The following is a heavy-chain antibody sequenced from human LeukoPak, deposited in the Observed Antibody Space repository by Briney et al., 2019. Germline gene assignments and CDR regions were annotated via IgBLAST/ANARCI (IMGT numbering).Heavy chain of an antibody. Sequence: GASVKVSCKASGYTFTSYGISWVRQAPGQGLEWMGWISAYNGNTNYAQKLQGRVTMTTDTSTSTAYMELRSLRSDDTAVYYCARGHRRVTAMALYYYYYGMDVWGQGTTVTVSS. CDR3: ARGHRRVTAMALYYYYYGMDV. CDR2: ISAYNGNT. V-gene: IGHV1-18*01. CDR1: GYTFTSYG. D-gene: IGHD5-18*01. J-gene: IGHJ6*02.